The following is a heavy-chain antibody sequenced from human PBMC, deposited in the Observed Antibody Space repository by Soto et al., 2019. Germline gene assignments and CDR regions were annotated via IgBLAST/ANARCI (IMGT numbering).Heavy chain of an antibody. V-gene: IGHV3-21*01. Sequence: WGSLRLSCAASGFTFISYSISFCRQAPGKGLEWVSSISSSSSYIYYADSVKGRFTISRDNAKNSRYLQMNSLRAEDTAVYYCARGPRGGYCDYWGQGTLVTVSS. J-gene: IGHJ4*02. D-gene: IGHD3-10*01. CDR2: ISSSSSYI. CDR1: GFTFISYS. CDR3: ARGPRGGYCDY.